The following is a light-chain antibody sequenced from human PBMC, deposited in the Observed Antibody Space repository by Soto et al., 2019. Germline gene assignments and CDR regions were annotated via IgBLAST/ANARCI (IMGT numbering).Light chain of an antibody. V-gene: IGLV2-14*03. CDR1: SSDVGGYNY. J-gene: IGLJ1*01. Sequence: QSALTQPASVSGSPGQSFTISCTGTSSDVGGYNYVSWYQHHPGKAPKLIIYDVTNRPSGVSNPYSGSKSGNTASLTISGLQSEDESDYYCSSYTTSNTRQIVFVTGTKVTVL. CDR2: DVT. CDR3: SSYTTSNTRQIV.